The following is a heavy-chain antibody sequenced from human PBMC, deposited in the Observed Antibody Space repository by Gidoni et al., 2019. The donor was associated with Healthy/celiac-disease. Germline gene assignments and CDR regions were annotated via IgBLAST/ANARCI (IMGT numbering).Heavy chain of an antibody. V-gene: IGHV4-59*08. CDR3: ARQVGGMTRVRWFDP. J-gene: IGHJ5*02. D-gene: IGHD3-10*02. CDR2: IYYSGST. CDR1: GGSISSYY. Sequence: QVQLQESGPGLVKPSETLSLTCTVSGGSISSYYWRWIRQPPGKGLEWIGYIYYSGSTNYNPSLKSRVTISVDTSKNQFSLKLSSVTAADTAVYYCARQVGGMTRVRWFDPWGQGTLVTVSS.